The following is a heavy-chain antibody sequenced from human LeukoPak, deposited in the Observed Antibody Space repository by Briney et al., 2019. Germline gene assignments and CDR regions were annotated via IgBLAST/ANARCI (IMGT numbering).Heavy chain of an antibody. CDR2: IIPIFGTA. CDR1: GGTFSNYA. V-gene: IGHV1-69*06. D-gene: IGHD3-22*01. CDR3: ARGWDYDSGGRPTAYVY. Sequence: SVKVSCKASGGTFSNYAINWVRQAPGQGLEWMGGIIPIFGTANYAQKLQGRVTIIADKSTSTVYMELNSLKSEDTAVYYCARGWDYDSGGRPTAYVYWGQGTLVTVSS. J-gene: IGHJ4*02.